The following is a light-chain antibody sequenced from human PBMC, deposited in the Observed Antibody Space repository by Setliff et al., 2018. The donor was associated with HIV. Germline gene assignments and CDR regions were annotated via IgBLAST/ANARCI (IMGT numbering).Light chain of an antibody. CDR1: SSNIGAGYD. CDR2: GNI. CDR3: SSYGESPYV. V-gene: IGLV1-40*01. J-gene: IGLJ1*01. Sequence: QSALAQPPSVSGAPGQRVTISCTGSSSNIGAGYDVHWYQHLPGTAPKLLTYGNINRPSGVPDRFSGSKSGTSASLAITGLQAEDEADYYCSSYGESPYVFGTGTKVTVL.